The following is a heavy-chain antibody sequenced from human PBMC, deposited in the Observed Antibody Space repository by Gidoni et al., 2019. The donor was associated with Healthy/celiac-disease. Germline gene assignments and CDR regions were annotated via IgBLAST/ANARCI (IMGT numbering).Heavy chain of an antibody. CDR3: ARTGYSLTGGGMDV. CDR1: GDSVSSNSAA. V-gene: IGHV6-1*01. D-gene: IGHD6-13*01. CDR2: TYYRSKCYN. J-gene: IGHJ6*02. Sequence: QVQLQQSGPGLVKPSQTLSLTCAISGDSVSSNSAAWNWIRQSPSRGLEWLGRTYYRSKCYNDYAVSVKSRITINPDTSKTQFSLQLNSVTPEYTAVYYCARTGYSLTGGGMDVWGQGTTVTVSS.